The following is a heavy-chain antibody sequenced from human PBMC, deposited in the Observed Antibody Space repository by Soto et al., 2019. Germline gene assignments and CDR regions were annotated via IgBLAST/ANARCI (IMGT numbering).Heavy chain of an antibody. J-gene: IGHJ4*02. CDR2: MNPNSGNT. D-gene: IGHD2-15*01. Sequence: GASVKVSCKASGYTFTSYDINWVRQATGQGLEWMGWMNPNSGNTGYAQKFQGRVTMTRNTSISTAYMELSSLRSADTAVYYCARFGIFTISGFFDSWGLGTLVTVSS. V-gene: IGHV1-8*01. CDR3: ARFGIFTISGFFDS. CDR1: GYTFTSYD.